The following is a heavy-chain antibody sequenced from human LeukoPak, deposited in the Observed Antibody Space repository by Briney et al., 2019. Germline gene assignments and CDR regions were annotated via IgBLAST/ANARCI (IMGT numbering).Heavy chain of an antibody. CDR3: ARDLNYYDSSGYFASDY. CDR1: GYTFTGYY. Sequence: GASVKVSCKASGYTFTGYYMHWVRQAPGQGLEWMGWINPNSGGTNYAQKFQGRVTMTRDTSISTAYMELSRLRPDDTAVYYCARDLNYYDSSGYFASDYWGQGTLVTVSS. V-gene: IGHV1-2*02. D-gene: IGHD3-22*01. J-gene: IGHJ4*02. CDR2: INPNSGGT.